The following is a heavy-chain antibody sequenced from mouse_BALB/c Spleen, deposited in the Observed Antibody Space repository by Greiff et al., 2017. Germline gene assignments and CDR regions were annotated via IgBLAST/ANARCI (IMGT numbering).Heavy chain of an antibody. CDR1: GFTFSSFG. CDR2: ISSGSSTI. J-gene: IGHJ4*01. D-gene: IGHD2-14*01. CDR3: ARQVRRAMDY. V-gene: IGHV5-17*02. Sequence: EVNVVESGGGLVQPGGSRKLSCAASGFTFSSFGMHWVRQAPEKGLEWVAYISSGSSTIYYADTVKGRFTISRDNPKNTLFLQMTSLRSEDTAMYYCARQVRRAMDYWGQGTSVTVSS.